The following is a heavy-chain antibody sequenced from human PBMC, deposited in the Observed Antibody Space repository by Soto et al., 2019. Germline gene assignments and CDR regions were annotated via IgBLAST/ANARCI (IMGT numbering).Heavy chain of an antibody. D-gene: IGHD1-26*01. CDR1: GFTVSGNY. CDR3: ARGWDGWYFDL. Sequence: EVQLVESGGGLVQPGGSVRLSCAASGFTVSGNYMSWVRQAPGKGLEWVSVINGGGITYYADSVKGRFSISRDNPKNTLYLKMNSLKVEDTAVYYCARGWDGWYFDLWGRGTLVTVSS. V-gene: IGHV3-66*01. J-gene: IGHJ2*01. CDR2: INGGGIT.